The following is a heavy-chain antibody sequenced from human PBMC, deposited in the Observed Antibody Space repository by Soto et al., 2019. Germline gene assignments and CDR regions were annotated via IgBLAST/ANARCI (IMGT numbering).Heavy chain of an antibody. J-gene: IGHJ2*01. CDR1: GYTFTNYY. D-gene: IGHD2-21*01. Sequence: QVQLLQSGAEVKKPGASVKVSCKASGYTFTNYYMHWVRQAPGQGLEWMGIIYPSGGSTRNAQKFQGRVTMTRDTSTSTVYMELSSLRSEDTAVYYCARVGPPSPSVIWFFDLWGRGTLVTVSS. V-gene: IGHV1-46*01. CDR2: IYPSGGST. CDR3: ARVGPPSPSVIWFFDL.